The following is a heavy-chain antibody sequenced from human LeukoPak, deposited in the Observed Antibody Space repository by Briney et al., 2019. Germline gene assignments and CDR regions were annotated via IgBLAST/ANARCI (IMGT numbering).Heavy chain of an antibody. J-gene: IGHJ4*02. CDR1: GITLSNYG. CDR2: ISGSGGTT. D-gene: IGHD3-22*01. V-gene: IGHV3-23*01. CDR3: AKRGVVIRVILVGFHKEAYYFDS. Sequence: GGSLRLSCAVSGITLSNYGMSWVRQAPGKGLEWVAGISGSGGTTNYADSVKGRFTISRDNPKNTLFLHMNSLRAEDTAVYFCAKRGVVIRVILVGFHKEAYYFDSWGQGAWSPSPQ.